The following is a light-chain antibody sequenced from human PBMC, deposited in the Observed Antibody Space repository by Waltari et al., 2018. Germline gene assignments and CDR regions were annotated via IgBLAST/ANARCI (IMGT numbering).Light chain of an antibody. CDR3: CSYAGTPRVV. Sequence: QSALTQPAPVSGSPGQSITISCTGTNNDIGSYNLVSWYQQHPGKAPKVIIFEVNKRPSGVSNRFSGSKSGNTASLTVSGLQPEDEADYYCCSYAGTPRVVFGGGTKLTVL. CDR1: NNDIGSYNL. J-gene: IGLJ2*01. CDR2: EVN. V-gene: IGLV2-23*02.